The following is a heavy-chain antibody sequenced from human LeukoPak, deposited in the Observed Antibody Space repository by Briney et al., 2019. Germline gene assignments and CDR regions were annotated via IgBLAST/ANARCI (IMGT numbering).Heavy chain of an antibody. CDR2: IYPGDSDT. D-gene: IGHD3-10*01. CDR3: ARSLDYYGSGSYRGYFDY. Sequence: GESLKISCKGSGYSFTSYWIGWVRQMPGKGLEWMGIIYPGDSDTRYSPSFQGQVTISADKSISTAYLQWSSLKASDTAMYYCARSLDYYGSGSYRGYFDYWGQGTLATVSS. CDR1: GYSFTSYW. V-gene: IGHV5-51*01. J-gene: IGHJ4*02.